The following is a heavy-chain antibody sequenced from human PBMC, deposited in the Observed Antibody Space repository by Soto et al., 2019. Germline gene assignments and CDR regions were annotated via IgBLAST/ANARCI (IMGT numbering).Heavy chain of an antibody. CDR3: ARARYSSSWYGMDV. CDR2: ISAYNGNT. D-gene: IGHD6-13*01. J-gene: IGHJ6*02. CDR1: GYTFTSYG. Sequence: QVQLVQSGAEVKKPGAPVKVSCKASGYTFTSYGISWVLQAPGQGIEWMGWISAYNGNTNYAQKLQGRVTMTTDTSTSTAYMELRSLRSVDTAVYYCARARYSSSWYGMDVWGQGTTVTVSS. V-gene: IGHV1-18*01.